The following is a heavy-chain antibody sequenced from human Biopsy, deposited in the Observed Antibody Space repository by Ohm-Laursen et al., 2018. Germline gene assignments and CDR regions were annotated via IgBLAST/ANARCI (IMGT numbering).Heavy chain of an antibody. Sequence: SQTLSLTCSVSGGSIGSGGYYWSWVRQYPGKGLEWIGYIHSSGSTFYKASLESRLTISVDTSKNQFSLKMTSVTAADTAVYYCALAAAQTVTHFDYWGQGTLVTVSS. CDR2: IHSSGST. J-gene: IGHJ4*02. D-gene: IGHD4-17*01. V-gene: IGHV4-31*03. CDR3: ALAAAQTVTHFDY. CDR1: GGSIGSGGYY.